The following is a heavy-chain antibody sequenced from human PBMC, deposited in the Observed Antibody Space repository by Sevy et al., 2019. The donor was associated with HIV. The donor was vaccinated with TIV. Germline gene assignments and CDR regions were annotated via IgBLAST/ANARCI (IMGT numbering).Heavy chain of an antibody. J-gene: IGHJ4*02. D-gene: IGHD1-26*01. CDR3: ARDPASSGGDY. CDR1: GFISRSYW. Sequence: GGSLRLSCAASGFISRSYWMTWVRQAPGKGLEWVANIKQDGSEKYYVDSVKGRFTISRDNTKNSLYLLMNSLRAEDTAMYYCARDPASSGGDYWGQGTLVTVSS. CDR2: IKQDGSEK. V-gene: IGHV3-7*03.